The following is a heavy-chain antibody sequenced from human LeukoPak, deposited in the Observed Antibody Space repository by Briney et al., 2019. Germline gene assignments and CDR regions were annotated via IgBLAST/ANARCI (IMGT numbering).Heavy chain of an antibody. CDR1: GFTFSSYW. CDR3: ARPTKEGSGWYWWFDP. D-gene: IGHD6-13*01. V-gene: IGHV3-74*01. CDR2: ISNDGSST. J-gene: IGHJ5*02. Sequence: PGGSLRLSCAASGFTFSSYWMHWVRQAPGKGLVWVSRISNDGSSTSYADSVKGRFTISRDNAKNTLYLQMNSLRAEDTAVYYCARPTKEGSGWYWWFDPWGQETLVTVSS.